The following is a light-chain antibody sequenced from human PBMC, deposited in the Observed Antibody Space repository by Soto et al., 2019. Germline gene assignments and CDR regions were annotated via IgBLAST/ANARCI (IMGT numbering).Light chain of an antibody. CDR2: DDN. CDR1: NIYSYS. J-gene: IGLJ2*01. Sequence: SSELTQPPSVSVAPGQTARITCGGTNIYSYSVHWYQQKPGQAPVLVVYDDNKRPSGTPERFSGSNSGNTATLTISRVEAGDEADYYCQMWYSSSDSRIFGGGTKLTVL. V-gene: IGLV3-21*02. CDR3: QMWYSSSDSRI.